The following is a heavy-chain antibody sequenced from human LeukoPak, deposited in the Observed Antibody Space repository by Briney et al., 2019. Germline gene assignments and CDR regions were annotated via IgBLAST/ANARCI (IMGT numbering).Heavy chain of an antibody. J-gene: IGHJ3*02. CDR2: ISSSMITI. CDR3: ARDYDVLVNAFDI. D-gene: IGHD3-16*01. V-gene: IGHV3-21*01. CDR1: GFTFRSYS. Sequence: GGSLRPSCAASGFTFRSYSMNWVRQAPGKRLEWVASISSSMITINYADSVQGRFTISRDNAKNKLYLQMNSLRAEDTALYYCARDYDVLVNAFDIWGQGTKVTVSS.